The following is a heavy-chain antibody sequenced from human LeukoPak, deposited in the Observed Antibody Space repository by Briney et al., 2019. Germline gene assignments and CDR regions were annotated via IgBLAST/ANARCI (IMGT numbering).Heavy chain of an antibody. Sequence: PSETLSLTCAVYGGSFSGYYWSWLRQPPGKGLEWIGEINHSGSTNYNPALKSRVTISVDTSKNQFSLKLSSVTAADTAVYYCARGGIGHWFDPWGQGTLVTVSS. D-gene: IGHD1-14*01. CDR1: GGSFSGYY. CDR2: INHSGST. V-gene: IGHV4-34*01. J-gene: IGHJ5*02. CDR3: ARGGIGHWFDP.